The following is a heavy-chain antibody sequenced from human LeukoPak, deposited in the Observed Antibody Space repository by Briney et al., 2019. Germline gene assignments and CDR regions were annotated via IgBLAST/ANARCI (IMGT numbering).Heavy chain of an antibody. V-gene: IGHV4-39*07. CDR1: GGSISSSSYY. J-gene: IGHJ6*02. Sequence: SETLSLTCTVSGGSISSSSYYWGWIRQPPGKGLEWIGSIYYSGSTNYNPSLKSRVTISVDTSKNQFSLKLSSVTAADTAVYYCARVSYGDWSYYYYGMDVWGQGTTVTVSS. CDR2: IYYSGST. D-gene: IGHD4-17*01. CDR3: ARVSYGDWSYYYYGMDV.